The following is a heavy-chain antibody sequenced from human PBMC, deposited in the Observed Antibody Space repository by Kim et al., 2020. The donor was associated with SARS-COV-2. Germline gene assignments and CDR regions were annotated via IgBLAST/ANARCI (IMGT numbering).Heavy chain of an antibody. CDR2: ISYDGRND. V-gene: IGHV3-30*18. Sequence: GGSLRLSCAASGFSFSSYGMHWVRRAPGKGLEWVAVISYDGRNDYYTDSVRGRFTISRDNSKNTLYLQINSLRVEDTAVYYCAKAQGSYFGALDDWGQGTLVTVSS. J-gene: IGHJ4*02. CDR3: AKAQGSYFGALDD. D-gene: IGHD3-10*01. CDR1: GFSFSSYG.